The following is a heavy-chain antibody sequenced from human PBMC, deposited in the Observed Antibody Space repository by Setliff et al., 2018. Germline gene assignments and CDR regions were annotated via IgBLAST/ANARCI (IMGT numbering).Heavy chain of an antibody. V-gene: IGHV4-59*11. D-gene: IGHD3-16*01. CDR3: AGGREFDY. Sequence: SSETLSLTCTVSGGSISSHYWSWIRQPPGKGLEWIGSIYYSGSTNYNPSLKSRVTISVDTSKNQFSLKLSSVTAADTAVYYCAGGREFDYWGQGTLVTVSS. CDR1: GGSISSHY. CDR2: IYYSGST. J-gene: IGHJ4*02.